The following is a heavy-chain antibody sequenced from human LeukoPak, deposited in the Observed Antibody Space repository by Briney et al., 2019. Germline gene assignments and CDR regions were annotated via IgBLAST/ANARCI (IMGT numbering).Heavy chain of an antibody. V-gene: IGHV1-18*01. CDR1: GYTFTSYG. Sequence: GASVKVSCKASGYTFTSYGISWVRQAPGQGLEWMGWISAYNGNTNYAQKLQGRVTMTTDTSTSTAYMELRSLRSDDTAVYYCARGDHDYGDYTLGYWGQGTLVTVSS. D-gene: IGHD4-17*01. J-gene: IGHJ4*02. CDR3: ARGDHDYGDYTLGY. CDR2: ISAYNGNT.